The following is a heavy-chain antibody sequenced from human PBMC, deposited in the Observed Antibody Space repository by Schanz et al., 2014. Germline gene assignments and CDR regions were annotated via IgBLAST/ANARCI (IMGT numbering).Heavy chain of an antibody. CDR3: ARAHGVIRLYYGVDV. CDR2: IYSSGST. D-gene: IGHD3-22*01. V-gene: IGHV3-53*04. Sequence: DVQLVDSGGGLVQPGGSLRLSCAASGFTVSNSYIHWVRQAPGKGLEWVSIIYSSGSTYYAKTVRGRFTISRDNSMNTVYLEMNSLRSDDTAVYYCARAHGVIRLYYGVDVWGQGTTVNVSS. CDR1: GFTVSNSY. J-gene: IGHJ6*02.